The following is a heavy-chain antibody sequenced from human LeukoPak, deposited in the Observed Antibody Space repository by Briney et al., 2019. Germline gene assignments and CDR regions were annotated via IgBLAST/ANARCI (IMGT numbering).Heavy chain of an antibody. J-gene: IGHJ4*02. Sequence: WIGNIFYSGTANYKPSLQSRVRISVDRSKNQFFLRLNSVTAADTAIYFCARSTGSSALRTWGQGVLVTVSP. CDR2: IFYSGTA. CDR3: ARSTGSSALRT. V-gene: IGHV4-59*01. D-gene: IGHD3-10*01.